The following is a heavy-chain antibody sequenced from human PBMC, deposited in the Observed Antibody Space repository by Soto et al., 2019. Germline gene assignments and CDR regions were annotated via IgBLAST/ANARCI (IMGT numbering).Heavy chain of an antibody. J-gene: IGHJ4*02. Sequence: PGGSLRLSCAASGFTFSSYGMHWVRQAPGKGLEWVAVISYDGSNKYYADSVKGRFTISRDNSKNTLYPQMNSLRAEDTAVYYCAKDDSGIAAAGLFDYWGQGTLVTVSS. V-gene: IGHV3-30*18. CDR1: GFTFSSYG. D-gene: IGHD6-13*01. CDR2: ISYDGSNK. CDR3: AKDDSGIAAAGLFDY.